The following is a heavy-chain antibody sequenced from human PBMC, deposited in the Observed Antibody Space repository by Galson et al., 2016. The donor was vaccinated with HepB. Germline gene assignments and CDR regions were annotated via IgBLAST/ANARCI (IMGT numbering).Heavy chain of an antibody. D-gene: IGHD6-6*01. CDR2: ISAYNGDT. CDR3: ARYSAAPAYSDF. V-gene: IGHV1-18*01. Sequence: SVKVSCKASGYSVNGYGISWVRQAPGQGLEWMGWISAYNGDTKFAEKFQGRVTMTTDTSTSTAYMELRSLRSADAAVYYCARYSAAPAYSDFWGQGTLVTVSS. CDR1: GYSVNGYG. J-gene: IGHJ4*02.